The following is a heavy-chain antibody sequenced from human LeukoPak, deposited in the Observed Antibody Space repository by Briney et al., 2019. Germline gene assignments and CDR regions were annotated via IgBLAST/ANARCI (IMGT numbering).Heavy chain of an antibody. V-gene: IGHV3-74*01. CDR2: LGTDGTYT. Sequence: PGGSLRLSCAASGLILRDYWMHWVRHARGKGLVWVSRLGTDGTYTNYADSVKGRFTISRDNAKHTLYLQMDSLRAEDTAFYYCVRDPSNSGNWFDLWGQGTLVTVSS. D-gene: IGHD4-11*01. J-gene: IGHJ5*02. CDR1: GLILRDYW. CDR3: VRDPSNSGNWFDL.